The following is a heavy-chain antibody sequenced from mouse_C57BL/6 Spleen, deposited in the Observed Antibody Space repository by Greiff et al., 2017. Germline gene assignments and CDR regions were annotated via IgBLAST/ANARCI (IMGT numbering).Heavy chain of an antibody. V-gene: IGHV1-15*01. CDR3: TRGGLLVYCYAMDY. J-gene: IGHJ4*01. CDR1: GYTFTDYE. CDR2: IDPETGGT. Sequence: QVQLQQSGAELVRPGASVTLSCKASGYTFTDYEMHWVKQTPVHGLEWIGAIDPETGGTAYKQKFKGKAILTADKSSRTAYMELRSLTSEDSAVYYCTRGGLLVYCYAMDYCGQVTSVTVSS. D-gene: IGHD2-3*01.